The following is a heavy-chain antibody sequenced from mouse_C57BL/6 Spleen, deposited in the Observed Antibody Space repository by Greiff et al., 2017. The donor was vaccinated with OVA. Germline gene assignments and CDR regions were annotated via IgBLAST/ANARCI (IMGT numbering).Heavy chain of an antibody. CDR3: ARGAYYYGSTLYWYFDV. J-gene: IGHJ1*03. V-gene: IGHV1-39*01. CDR2: INPNYGTT. D-gene: IGHD1-1*01. Sequence: EVKLMESGPELVKPGASVKISCKASGYSFTDYNMNWVKQSNGKSLEWIGVINPNYGTTSYNQKFKGKATLTVDQSSSTAYMQLNSLTSEDSAVYYCARGAYYYGSTLYWYFDVWGTGTTVTVSS. CDR1: GYSFTDYN.